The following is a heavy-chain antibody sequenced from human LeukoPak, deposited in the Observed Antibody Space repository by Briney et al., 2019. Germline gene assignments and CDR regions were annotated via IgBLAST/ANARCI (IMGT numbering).Heavy chain of an antibody. Sequence: GGSLRLSCAASGFTFSSYSMNWVRQAPGKGLEWVSHISSSSSIIYYADSVKGRFTISRDNAKNSLYLQMNSLRAEDTAVYYCARAGFTFSDYFGSFFDYWGQGTLVTVSS. D-gene: IGHD3-10*01. V-gene: IGHV3-48*01. CDR2: ISSSSSII. CDR3: ARAGFTFSDYFGSFFDY. CDR1: GFTFSSYS. J-gene: IGHJ4*02.